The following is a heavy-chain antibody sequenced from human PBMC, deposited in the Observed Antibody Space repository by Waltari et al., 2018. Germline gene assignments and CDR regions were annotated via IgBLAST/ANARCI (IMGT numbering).Heavy chain of an antibody. D-gene: IGHD5-12*01. V-gene: IGHV3-48*01. CDR1: GFTLRTYT. CDR3: ARGRNGYIQDVFDI. J-gene: IGHJ3*02. CDR2: ISSTTTT. Sequence: EVHLVAAGGGLVQPGESMRLSCAASGFTLRTYTLNWVRQAPGKGLEWVSYISSTTTTYYADYVKGRFTISRDNAKNSLYLQMNSLRAEDTALYYCARGRNGYIQDVFDIWGQGTMVSVSS.